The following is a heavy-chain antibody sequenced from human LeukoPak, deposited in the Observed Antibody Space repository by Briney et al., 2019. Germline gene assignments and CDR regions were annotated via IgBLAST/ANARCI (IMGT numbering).Heavy chain of an antibody. Sequence: ASVKVSCKSSGYTFPSYGISCAPQAPRKGREGMGWISAYNGNTNYAQKLQGRVTMTTDTSTSTAYMELRSLRSGDTAVYYCARDPTRDGRLFYYWGQGTLVTVSS. CDR1: GYTFPSYG. CDR2: ISAYNGNT. CDR3: ARDPTRDGRLFYY. J-gene: IGHJ4*02. V-gene: IGHV1-18*01. D-gene: IGHD5-24*01.